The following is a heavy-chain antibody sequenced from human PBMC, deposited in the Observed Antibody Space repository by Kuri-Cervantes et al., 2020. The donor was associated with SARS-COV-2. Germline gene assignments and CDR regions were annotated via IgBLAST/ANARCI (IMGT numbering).Heavy chain of an antibody. J-gene: IGHJ4*02. CDR1: GFTVSTHT. CDR2: ISVSGTTM. CDR3: VRKGDS. Sequence: GESLKISCAASGFTVSTHTMNWVRQAPGKGLEWVSYISVSGTTMYYADSVKGRFTIYRDNAKNSLYLQMNSLRADDTAVYYCVRKGDSWGQGTLVTVSS. V-gene: IGHV3-48*01.